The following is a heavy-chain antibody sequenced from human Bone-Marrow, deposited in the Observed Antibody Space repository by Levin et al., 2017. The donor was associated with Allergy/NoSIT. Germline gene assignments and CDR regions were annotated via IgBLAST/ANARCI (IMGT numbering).Heavy chain of an antibody. CDR1: GFISSDYY. CDR2: IRNRDHSYAT. V-gene: IGHV3-72*01. J-gene: IGHJ4*02. D-gene: IGHD4-11*01. Sequence: WGSLRLSCAVSGFISSDYYMDWIRQAPGKGLEWVGRIRNRDHSYATQYAASVKGRFTISGDESKNSLFLQMKSLETEDTAVYYCVRELGGRAYNFDLWGQGTLVTVSS. CDR3: VRELGGRAYNFDL.